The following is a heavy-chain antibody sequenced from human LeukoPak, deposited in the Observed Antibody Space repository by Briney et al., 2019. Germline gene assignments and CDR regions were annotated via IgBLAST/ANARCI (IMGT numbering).Heavy chain of an antibody. D-gene: IGHD6-13*01. CDR1: GGSISSYY. Sequence: SETLSLTCTVSGGSISSYYWSWIRQPPGKGLEWIGYIYYSGSTNYNPSLKSRVTISVDTSKNQFSLKLSSVTAADTAVYYCASSYSSSWYPSPFDYWGQGTLVTVSS. V-gene: IGHV4-59*01. J-gene: IGHJ4*02. CDR2: IYYSGST. CDR3: ASSYSSSWYPSPFDY.